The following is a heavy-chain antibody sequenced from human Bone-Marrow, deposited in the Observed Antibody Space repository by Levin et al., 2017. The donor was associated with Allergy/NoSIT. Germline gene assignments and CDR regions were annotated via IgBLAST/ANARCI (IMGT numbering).Heavy chain of an antibody. J-gene: IGHJ4*02. V-gene: IGHV3-73*01. CDR1: GFTFSGSA. CDR2: IRSKANSYAT. CDR3: TRHLEYLGSVVGGDY. D-gene: IGHD2-15*01. Sequence: GGSLRLSCAASGFTFSGSAMHWVRQASGKGLEWVGRIRSKANSYATAYAASVKGRFTISRDDSKNTAYLQMNSLKTEDTAVYYCTRHLEYLGSVVGGDYWGQGTLVTVSS.